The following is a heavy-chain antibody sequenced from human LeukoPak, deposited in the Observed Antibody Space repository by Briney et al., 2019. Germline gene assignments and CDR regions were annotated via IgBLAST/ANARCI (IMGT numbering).Heavy chain of an antibody. D-gene: IGHD1-1*01. Sequence: KTSETLSLTCIVSGGSISSGSHYWAWVRQPPGKGLEWIASMLYSGNTYYNPSLKSRVTISVDTSKNQFFLRLSSVTAADTTVYYCARHLESRGRYFDYWGQGTLVTVSS. J-gene: IGHJ4*02. CDR2: MLYSGNT. CDR3: ARHLESRGRYFDY. CDR1: GGSISSGSHY. V-gene: IGHV4-39*01.